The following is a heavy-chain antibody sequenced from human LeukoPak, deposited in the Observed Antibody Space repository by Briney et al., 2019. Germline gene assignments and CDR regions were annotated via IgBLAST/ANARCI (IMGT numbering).Heavy chain of an antibody. J-gene: IGHJ4*02. CDR3: ARTGRLWFGELLYLDY. V-gene: IGHV5-51*01. D-gene: IGHD3-10*01. CDR2: IYPGDSDT. Sequence: GESLKISCKGSGYSFTSYWIGWVRQMPGKGLEWMGIIYPGDSDTRYSPSFQGQVTISADKSISTAYLQWSSLKASDTAMYYYARTGRLWFGELLYLDYWGQGTLVTVSS. CDR1: GYSFTSYW.